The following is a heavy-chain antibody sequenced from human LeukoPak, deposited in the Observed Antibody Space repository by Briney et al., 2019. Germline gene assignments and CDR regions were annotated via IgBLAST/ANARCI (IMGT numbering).Heavy chain of an antibody. V-gene: IGHV3-7*01. D-gene: IGHD5-24*01. Sequence: PGGSLRLSCAASGFTFSSYWMSWVRQAPGKGLEWVANIKQDGSDKYYVDSVKGRFTISRDNAKDSLYLQLNSLRAEDTAVYYCASFSSRDGYNYGYWGQGALVTVSS. CDR2: IKQDGSDK. J-gene: IGHJ4*02. CDR3: ASFSSRDGYNYGY. CDR1: GFTFSSYW.